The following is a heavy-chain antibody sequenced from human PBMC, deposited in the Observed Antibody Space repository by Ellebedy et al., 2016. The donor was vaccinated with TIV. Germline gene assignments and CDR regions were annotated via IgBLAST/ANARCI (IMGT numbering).Heavy chain of an antibody. CDR2: ISYDGSNK. D-gene: IGHD3-22*01. CDR1: GFTFSSYG. J-gene: IGHJ4*02. CDR3: AKDRLDYYYDSSGYYPDY. Sequence: GGSLRLXCAASGFTFSSYGMHWVRQAPGKGLEWVAVISYDGSNKYYADSVKGRFTISRDNSKNTLYLQMNSLRAEDTAVYYCAKDRLDYYYDSSGYYPDYWGQGTLVTVSS. V-gene: IGHV3-30*18.